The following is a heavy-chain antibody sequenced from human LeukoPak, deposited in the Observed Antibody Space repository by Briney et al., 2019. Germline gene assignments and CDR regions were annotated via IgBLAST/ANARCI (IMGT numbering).Heavy chain of an antibody. CDR2: ISHSGGT. CDR1: GGSINSYY. V-gene: IGHV4-59*01. D-gene: IGHD1-14*01. Sequence: PSQTLSLTCSVTGGSINSYYWSWIRQPPGKGLERIGYISHSGGTDSNPSLKSRVTISLDTSKNQFSLKLTSVTAADTAVYYCAAMRYGRDYYYGMDVWGQGTTVTVSS. CDR3: AAMRYGRDYYYGMDV. J-gene: IGHJ6*02.